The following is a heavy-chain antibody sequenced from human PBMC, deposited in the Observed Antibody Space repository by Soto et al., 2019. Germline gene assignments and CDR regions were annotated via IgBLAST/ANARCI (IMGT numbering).Heavy chain of an antibody. Sequence: GGSLRLSCAASGFTFSIYWMSWVRQAPGKGLEWVANIKQDGSEKYYVDSVKGRFTISRDNAKNSLYLQMNSLRAEDTAVYYCARTSRYYGNAFDIWGQGTMVTVSS. D-gene: IGHD4-17*01. CDR3: ARTSRYYGNAFDI. V-gene: IGHV3-7*05. CDR1: GFTFSIYW. J-gene: IGHJ3*02. CDR2: IKQDGSEK.